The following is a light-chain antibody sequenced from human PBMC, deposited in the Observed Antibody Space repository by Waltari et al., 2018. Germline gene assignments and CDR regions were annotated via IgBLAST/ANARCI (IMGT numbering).Light chain of an antibody. J-gene: IGLJ2*01. V-gene: IGLV2-23*02. CDR3: SSYGRSGIVL. CDR1: SSDIGYFNA. CDR2: EVS. Sequence: QAAPTQSPSVSGSPGQSVTISCTGTSSDIGYFNALSWYQQHPGKVPKLLTYEVSKRPAWVFDRFSGSQSGTAPSLTISGIQAHDEADYYCSSYGRSGIVLFGGGTRVTVL.